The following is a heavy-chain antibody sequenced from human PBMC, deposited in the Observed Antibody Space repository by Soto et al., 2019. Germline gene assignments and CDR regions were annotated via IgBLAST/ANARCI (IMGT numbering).Heavy chain of an antibody. CDR1: GSSINSSGYY. V-gene: IGHV4-39*01. D-gene: IGHD3-3*02. J-gene: IGHJ4*02. CDR2: MFYGVST. CDR3: ARLPSRHLVDY. Sequence: SETLSLTCTVSGSSINSSGYYWGWIRQPPGKGLEWIGSMFYGVSTYYNPSLRSRVTVSVDTSKNQFSLNLRSVTAADTAVYYCARLPSRHLVDYWGQGTLVTVSS.